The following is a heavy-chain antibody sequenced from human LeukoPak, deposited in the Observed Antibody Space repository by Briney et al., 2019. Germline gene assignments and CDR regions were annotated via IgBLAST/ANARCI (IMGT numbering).Heavy chain of an antibody. CDR1: GFTFSDFA. D-gene: IGHD2-15*01. CDR3: ARAKGGTNILDY. Sequence: GGSLRLSCAASGFTFSDFAIHWVRQAPGKGLEWVTLISYNGVIKYYADSVKGRFTISRDNSKNTLYLQMDTLRAEDTAVYYCARAKGGTNILDYWGQGTLVTVSS. V-gene: IGHV3-30-3*01. CDR2: ISYNGVIK. J-gene: IGHJ4*02.